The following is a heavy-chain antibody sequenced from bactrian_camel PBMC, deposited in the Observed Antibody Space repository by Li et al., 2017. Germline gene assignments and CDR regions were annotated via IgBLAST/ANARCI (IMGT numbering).Heavy chain of an antibody. CDR1: GFTHQLAC. CDR3: AADLGGFDCYSGSWIFVGGTFGY. Sequence: HVQLVESGGGSVQAGGSLRLSCAASGFTHQLACMGWFRQIPGKEREGVASLYRSGMKAYYADSVKGRFTISHDNAKNTVYLQMNSLKPEDTAKYYCAADLGGFDCYSGSWIFVGGTFGYWGQGTQVTVS. J-gene: IGHJ6*01. V-gene: IGHV3S63*01. D-gene: IGHD3*01. CDR2: LYRSGMKA.